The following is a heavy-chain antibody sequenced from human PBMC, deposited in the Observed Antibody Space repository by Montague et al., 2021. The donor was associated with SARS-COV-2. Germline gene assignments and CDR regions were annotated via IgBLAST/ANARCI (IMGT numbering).Heavy chain of an antibody. V-gene: IGHV4-59*02. D-gene: IGHD4-17*01. J-gene: IGHJ4*02. Sequence: SETLSLTCIVSGSSVRSYYWSWIRQPPGKGLEWIGCIYDSGSTNYNPSLKSRVTISVDTSKNQFSLKLSSVTAADTAVYYCARENTVTTFGGPYYIDSWGQGTLGTVSA. CDR3: ARENTVTTFGGPYYIDS. CDR2: IYDSGST. CDR1: GSSVRSYY.